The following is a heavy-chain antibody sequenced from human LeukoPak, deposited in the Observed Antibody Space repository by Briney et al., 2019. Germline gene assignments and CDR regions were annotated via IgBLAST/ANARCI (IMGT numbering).Heavy chain of an antibody. CDR2: INHSGST. CDR3: ARDPGRGGDADAFDI. Sequence: SETLSLTCAVYGGSFSGYYWSWIRQPPGKGLEWIGEINHSGSTNYNPSLKSRVTISVDTSKNQFSLKLSSVTAADTAVYYCARDPGRGGDADAFDIWGQGTMVTVSS. V-gene: IGHV4-34*01. J-gene: IGHJ3*02. D-gene: IGHD2-21*02. CDR1: GGSFSGYY.